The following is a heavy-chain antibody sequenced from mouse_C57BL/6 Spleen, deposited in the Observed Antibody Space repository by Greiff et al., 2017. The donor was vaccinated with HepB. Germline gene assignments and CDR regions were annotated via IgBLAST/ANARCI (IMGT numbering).Heavy chain of an antibody. CDR3: ARDRGVITTVVAGAMDY. J-gene: IGHJ4*01. D-gene: IGHD1-1*01. CDR2: ISDGGSYT. CDR1: GFTFSSYA. V-gene: IGHV5-4*01. Sequence: EVKLEESGGGLVKPGGSLKLSCAASGFTFSSYAMSWVRQTPEKRLEWVATISDGGSYTYYPDNVKGRFTISRDNAKNNLYLQMSHLKSEDTAMYYCARDRGVITTVVAGAMDYWGQGTSVTVSS.